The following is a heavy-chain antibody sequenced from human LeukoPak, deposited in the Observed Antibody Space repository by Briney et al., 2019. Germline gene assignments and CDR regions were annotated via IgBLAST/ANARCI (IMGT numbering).Heavy chain of an antibody. Sequence: GASVKASCKASGYTFTGYYMHWVRQAPGQGLEWMGIINPSGGNTNYAQKFQGRVTMTRDMSTSTVYMELSSLRSEDTAVYYCARERSSGYNDAFDIWGQGTMVTVSS. D-gene: IGHD3-22*01. CDR3: ARERSSGYNDAFDI. J-gene: IGHJ3*02. CDR1: GYTFTGYY. V-gene: IGHV1-46*01. CDR2: INPSGGNT.